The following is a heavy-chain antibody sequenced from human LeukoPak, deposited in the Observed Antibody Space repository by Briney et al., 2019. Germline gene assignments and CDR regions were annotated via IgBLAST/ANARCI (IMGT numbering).Heavy chain of an antibody. D-gene: IGHD1-26*01. Sequence: PSETLSLTCTVSGGSISSSSYHWGWIRQPPGKGLEWIGSIYYSGSTYYNPSLKSRVTISVDTSKNQFSLKLSSVTAADTAVYYCARCANIVGAVAGVYYYYYYMDVWGKGTTVTVSS. CDR1: GGSISSSSYH. J-gene: IGHJ6*03. CDR3: ARCANIVGAVAGVYYYYYYMDV. V-gene: IGHV4-39*07. CDR2: IYYSGST.